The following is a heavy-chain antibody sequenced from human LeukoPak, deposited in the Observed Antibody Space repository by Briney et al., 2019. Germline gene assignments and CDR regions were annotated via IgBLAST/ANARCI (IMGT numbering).Heavy chain of an antibody. CDR3: ARARLLWFGDQNPAFDY. V-gene: IGHV1-2*02. CDR2: INPNSGGT. D-gene: IGHD3-10*01. Sequence: GASVKVSCKASGYTFTGYYMHWVRQAPGQGLEWMGWINPNSGGTNYAQKFQGRVTMTRDTSISTAYMELSRLRSDDTAVYYCARARLLWFGDQNPAFDYWGQGTLVTVSS. CDR1: GYTFTGYY. J-gene: IGHJ4*02.